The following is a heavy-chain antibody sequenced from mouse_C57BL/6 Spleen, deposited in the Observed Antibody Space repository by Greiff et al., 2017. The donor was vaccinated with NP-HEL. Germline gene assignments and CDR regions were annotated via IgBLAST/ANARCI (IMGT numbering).Heavy chain of an antibody. V-gene: IGHV1-82*01. D-gene: IGHD1-1*01. J-gene: IGHJ2*01. CDR1: GYAFSSSW. CDR2: IYPGDGDT. Sequence: VKLQESGPELVKPGASVKISCKASGYAFSSSWMNWVKQRPGKGLEWIGRIYPGDGDTNYNGKFKGKATLTADKSSSTAYMQLSSLTSEDSAVYFCARDYGSSYWGQGTTLTVSS. CDR3: ARDYGSSY.